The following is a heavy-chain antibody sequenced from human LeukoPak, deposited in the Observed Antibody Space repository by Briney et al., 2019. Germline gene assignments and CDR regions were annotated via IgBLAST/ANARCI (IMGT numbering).Heavy chain of an antibody. J-gene: IGHJ6*03. D-gene: IGHD7-27*01. V-gene: IGHV1-2*02. CDR3: ARLTLTGYYHYMDV. Sequence: ASVKVSCKASGYTFTGYYMHWVRQAPGQGLEWMGWINPNSGGTNYAQKFQGRVTMTRDTSISTAYMELSRLRSDDTAVYYCARLTLTGYYHYMDVWGKGTTVTVSS. CDR2: INPNSGGT. CDR1: GYTFTGYY.